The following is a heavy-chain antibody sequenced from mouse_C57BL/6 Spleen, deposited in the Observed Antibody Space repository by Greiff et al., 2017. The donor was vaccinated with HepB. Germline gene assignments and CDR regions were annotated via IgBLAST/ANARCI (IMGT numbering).Heavy chain of an antibody. CDR1: GFTFSSYA. CDR2: ISDGGSYT. V-gene: IGHV5-4*03. J-gene: IGHJ2*01. Sequence: EVKVVESGGGLVKPGGSLKLSCAASGFTFSSYAMSWVRQTPEKRLEWVATISDGGSYTYYPDNVKGRFTISRDNAKNNLYLQMSHLKSEDTAMYYCARAVLLFFDYWGQGTTLTVSS. CDR3: ARAVLLFFDY. D-gene: IGHD1-1*01.